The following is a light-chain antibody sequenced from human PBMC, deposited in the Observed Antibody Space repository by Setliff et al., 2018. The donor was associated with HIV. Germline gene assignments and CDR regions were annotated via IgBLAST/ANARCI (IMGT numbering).Light chain of an antibody. CDR2: DVN. V-gene: IGLV2-14*03. J-gene: IGLJ1*01. Sequence: ALTQLASVSGSPGQSITISCSGTISDIGSYNFVSWYQQHPGKAPKLMMSDVNKRPSGVSDRFSGSKSGNTASLTISGLQAEDEANYYCSSYTTSSTYVFGPGTKVTVL. CDR1: ISDIGSYNF. CDR3: SSYTTSSTYV.